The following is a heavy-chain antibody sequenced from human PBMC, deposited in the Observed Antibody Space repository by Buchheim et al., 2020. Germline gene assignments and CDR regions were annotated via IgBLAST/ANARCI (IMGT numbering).Heavy chain of an antibody. D-gene: IGHD1-26*01. CDR1: GFSFSNYE. Sequence: EVQLVESGGGLVQPGGSLRLSCGASGFSFSNYEVNWVRQAPGKGLEWVSYSSRNGRTIYYADAVKGRFTISRDNAKNSLFLQMDSLRAEDSAIYYCSREDAVGAQDWGQGTL. CDR2: SSRNGRTI. J-gene: IGHJ4*02. CDR3: SREDAVGAQD. V-gene: IGHV3-48*03.